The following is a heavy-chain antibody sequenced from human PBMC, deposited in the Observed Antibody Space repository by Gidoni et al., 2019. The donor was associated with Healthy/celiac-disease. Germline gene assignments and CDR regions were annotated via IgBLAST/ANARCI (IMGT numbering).Heavy chain of an antibody. D-gene: IGHD3-22*01. Sequence: QLQLQESGPGLVKPSETLSLTCTVAGGSISSSSYYWGWIRQPPGKGLEWIGSIYYSGSTYYNPSLKSRVTISVDTSKNQFSLKLSSVTAADTAVYYCASTEKYYYDSSGYYPFDYWGQGTLVTVSS. CDR2: IYYSGST. CDR1: GGSISSSSYY. J-gene: IGHJ4*02. V-gene: IGHV4-39*01. CDR3: ASTEKYYYDSSGYYPFDY.